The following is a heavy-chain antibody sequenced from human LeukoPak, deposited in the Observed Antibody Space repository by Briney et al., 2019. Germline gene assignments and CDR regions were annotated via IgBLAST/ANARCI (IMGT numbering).Heavy chain of an antibody. CDR3: ARLPHKRLTHADAFDI. CDR1: GFTFSSYA. CDR2: ISYDGSNK. J-gene: IGHJ3*02. V-gene: IGHV3-30*04. D-gene: IGHD3-9*01. Sequence: GGSLRLSCAASGFTFSSYAMHWVRQAPGKGLEWVAVISYDGSNKYYADSVKGRFTISRDNSKNTLYLQMNSLRAEDTAVYYCARLPHKRLTHADAFDIWGQGTMVTVSS.